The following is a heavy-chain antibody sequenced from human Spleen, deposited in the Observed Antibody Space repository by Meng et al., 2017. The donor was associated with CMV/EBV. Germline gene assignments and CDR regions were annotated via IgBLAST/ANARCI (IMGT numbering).Heavy chain of an antibody. Sequence: ASVKVSCKASGYTFTSYAMHWVRQAPGQRLEWMGWSNAGNGNTKYSQEFQGRVTMTEDTSTDTAYMELTSLTSEDTAVYYCATRMLYYDTQDYWGQGTLVTVSS. CDR1: GYTFTSYA. V-gene: IGHV1-3*02. J-gene: IGHJ4*02. D-gene: IGHD3-22*01. CDR2: SNAGNGNT. CDR3: ATRMLYYDTQDY.